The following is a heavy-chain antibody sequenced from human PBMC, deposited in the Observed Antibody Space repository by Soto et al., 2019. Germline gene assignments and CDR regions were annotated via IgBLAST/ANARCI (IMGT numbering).Heavy chain of an antibody. V-gene: IGHV1-18*01. CDR1: GYTFTSYG. D-gene: IGHD2-15*01. CDR2: ISAYNGNT. CDR3: AREDVVVVAATPIDY. Sequence: ASLKLSCKASGYTFTSYGISWVRQAPGQGLEWMGWISAYNGNTNYAQKLQGRVTMTTDTSTSTAYMELRSLRSDDTAVYYCAREDVVVVAATPIDYWGQGTLVTVSS. J-gene: IGHJ4*02.